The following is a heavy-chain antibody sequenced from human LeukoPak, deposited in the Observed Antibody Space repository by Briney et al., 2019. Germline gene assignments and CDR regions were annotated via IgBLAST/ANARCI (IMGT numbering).Heavy chain of an antibody. V-gene: IGHV4-34*01. CDR2: INHSGST. Sequence: PSETLSLTCAVYGGSFSGYYWSWIRQPPGKGLEWIGEINHSGSTNYNPSLKSRATISVDTSKNQFSLKLSSVTAADTAVYYCARGGGQMADDYWGQGTLVTVSS. D-gene: IGHD5-24*01. J-gene: IGHJ4*02. CDR1: GGSFSGYY. CDR3: ARGGGQMADDY.